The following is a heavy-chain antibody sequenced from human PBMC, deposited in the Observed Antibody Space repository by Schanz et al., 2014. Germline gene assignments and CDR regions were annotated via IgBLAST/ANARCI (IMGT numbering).Heavy chain of an antibody. CDR3: STDLTAVDYDAIGL. Sequence: EMQLLESGGGLAQPGGSLRLSCAASGFTFSNYGMNWVRQAPEKGLEWVGRIKSKVDGGTTDNAAPVQGRFTISRDDSKNTLHLQMNSLKTEDTAVYYCSTDLTAVDYDAIGLWGQGTMVTVSS. CDR1: GFTFSNYG. CDR2: IKSKVDGGTT. D-gene: IGHD4-17*01. J-gene: IGHJ3*01. V-gene: IGHV3-15*01.